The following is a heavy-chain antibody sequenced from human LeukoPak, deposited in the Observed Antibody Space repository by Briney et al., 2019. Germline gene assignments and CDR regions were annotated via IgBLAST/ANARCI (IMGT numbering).Heavy chain of an antibody. Sequence: GASVKVSCKASGYTFSSYGINGLRQAPGRGPEGMGRRSVNNVNKNYVEKLQGRVTMPTDTSTSTAHMALRSLRPDATAVYYCARDQSPLNGGYSEGEVFDCWGQGTLVTVSS. J-gene: IGHJ4*02. CDR1: GYTFSSYG. D-gene: IGHD5-12*01. V-gene: IGHV1-18*01. CDR3: ARDQSPLNGGYSEGEVFDC. CDR2: RSVNNVNK.